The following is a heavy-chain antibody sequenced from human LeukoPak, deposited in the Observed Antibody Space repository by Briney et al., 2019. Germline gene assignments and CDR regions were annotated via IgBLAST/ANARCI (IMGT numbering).Heavy chain of an antibody. V-gene: IGHV4-61*01. CDR1: GGSVSSGSYY. CDR3: ARRPDGMDV. J-gene: IGHJ6*02. Sequence: SETLSLTCTVSGGSVSSGSYYWSWIRQPPGKGLEWIGEINHSGSTNYNPSLKSRLSISVDTSNNQFSLRLTSVTAADTAVYYCARRPDGMDVWGQGTTVTVSS. CDR2: INHSGST.